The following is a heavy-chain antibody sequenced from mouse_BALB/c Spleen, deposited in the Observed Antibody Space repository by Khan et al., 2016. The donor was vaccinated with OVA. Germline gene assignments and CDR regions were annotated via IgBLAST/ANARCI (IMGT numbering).Heavy chain of an antibody. CDR3: ASHLTGSFAY. J-gene: IGHJ3*01. V-gene: IGHV5-6*01. CDR1: GFTFSSYS. Sequence: EVELVESGGDLVKPGGSLKLSCAASGFTFSSYSMSWVRQIPDQRLEWVATMSSGGDYTYYPDSLKGPSTISTDNAKNPLYLQMSSLKSENTAMYYCASHLTGSFAYWGQGTLVTVSA. CDR2: MSSGGDYT. D-gene: IGHD4-1*01.